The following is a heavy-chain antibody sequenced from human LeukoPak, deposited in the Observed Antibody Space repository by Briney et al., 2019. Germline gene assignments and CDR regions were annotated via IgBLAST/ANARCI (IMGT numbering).Heavy chain of an antibody. V-gene: IGHV4-59*08. J-gene: IGHJ5*02. CDR2: IYYSGSA. D-gene: IGHD6-19*01. CDR3: ARAADWFHSSGWRWGFDP. Sequence: PSETLSLTCTVSGVSISSYFWSWIRQSPGKGLEWICYIYYSGSATYNPSLKSRVTISVDTSKSQFSLRLTSVTAADTAVYYCARAADWFHSSGWRWGFDPWGQGTLVTVSS. CDR1: GVSISSYF.